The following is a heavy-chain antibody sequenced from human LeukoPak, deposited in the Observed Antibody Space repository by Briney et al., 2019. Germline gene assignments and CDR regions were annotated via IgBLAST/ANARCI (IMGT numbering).Heavy chain of an antibody. V-gene: IGHV4-61*02. CDR1: GGSISSGSYY. CDR3: ARDHEVVPSYYYMDV. D-gene: IGHD2-2*01. J-gene: IGHJ6*03. Sequence: SQTLSLTCTVSGGSISSGSYYWSWIRRPAGKGLEWIGRIYTSGSTNYNPSLKSRVTISVDTSKNQFSLKLSSVTAADTAVYYCARDHEVVPSYYYMDVWGKGTTVTVSS. CDR2: IYTSGST.